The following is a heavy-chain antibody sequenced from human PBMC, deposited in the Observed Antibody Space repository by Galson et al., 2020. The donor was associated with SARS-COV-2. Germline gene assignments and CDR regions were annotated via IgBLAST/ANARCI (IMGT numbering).Heavy chain of an antibody. D-gene: IGHD3-10*01. Sequence: GESLKISCAASGFTLSSNYMTWVRQAPGKGLEWVTLIYSDSSASYADSAKGRFTISRDNSKNTLYLQMNSLRADDTAVYYCAREAGFRLDVWGQGTTVTVSS. J-gene: IGHJ6*02. CDR3: AREAGFRLDV. V-gene: IGHV3-66*01. CDR2: IYSDSSA. CDR1: GFTLSSNY.